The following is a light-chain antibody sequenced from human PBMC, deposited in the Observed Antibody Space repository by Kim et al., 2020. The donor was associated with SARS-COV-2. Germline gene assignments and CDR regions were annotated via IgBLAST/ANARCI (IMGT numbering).Light chain of an antibody. CDR1: QDITND. CDR2: AAS. CDR3: LQHYNYPRT. Sequence: AIQMAQSPSSVSASVGDRVTITCRASQDITNDLGWYQQKPGKAPKLLIYAASSLQTGVPSRFSGSRSGTDFTLTISNLQPEDFATYYCLQHYNYPRTFGQGTKVDIK. J-gene: IGKJ1*01. V-gene: IGKV1-6*01.